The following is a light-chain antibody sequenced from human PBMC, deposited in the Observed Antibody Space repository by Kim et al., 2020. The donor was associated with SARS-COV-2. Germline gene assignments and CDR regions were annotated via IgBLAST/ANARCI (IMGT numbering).Light chain of an antibody. CDR3: AAWDDSLSGPWV. V-gene: IGLV1-47*01. CDR2: RNN. J-gene: IGLJ3*02. Sequence: QRVTISCSEGRSNIGNNYVYWYQQFPGTAPKLLIYRNNQRPSGVPDRFSGSKSGTSASLAISGLRSEDEADYYCAAWDDSLSGPWVFGGGTQLTVL. CDR1: RSNIGNNY.